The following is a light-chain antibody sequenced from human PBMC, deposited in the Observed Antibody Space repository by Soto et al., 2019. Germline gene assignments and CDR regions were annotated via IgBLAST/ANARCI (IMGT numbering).Light chain of an antibody. Sequence: SYELTQPLSASVALGQTARITCGGNNIGSKNVHWYQQKPGQAPVLVIYRDSNRPSGIPERFSGSNSGNTATLTISRAQVGDEADYYCQVWDSSTVVFGGGTKLTVL. J-gene: IGLJ2*01. CDR1: NIGSKN. CDR2: RDS. CDR3: QVWDSSTVV. V-gene: IGLV3-9*01.